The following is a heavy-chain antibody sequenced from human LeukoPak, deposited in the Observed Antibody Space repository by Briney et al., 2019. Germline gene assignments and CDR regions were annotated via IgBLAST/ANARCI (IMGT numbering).Heavy chain of an antibody. CDR2: IYYSGST. CDR1: GGSISSYY. CDR3: ARGTGGWYFDL. V-gene: IGHV4-59*01. Sequence: NPSETLSLTCTVSGGSISSYYWSWIRQPPGKGLEWIGYIYYSGSTNYNPSLKSRVTISIDTSKNQFSLKLTSVTAADTAVYYCARGTGGWYFDLWGRGTLVTVSS. D-gene: IGHD1/OR15-1a*01. J-gene: IGHJ2*01.